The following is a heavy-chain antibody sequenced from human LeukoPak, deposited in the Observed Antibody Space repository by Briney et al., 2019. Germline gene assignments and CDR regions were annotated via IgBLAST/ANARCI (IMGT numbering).Heavy chain of an antibody. CDR3: ARERGYDLDYYYYGMDV. J-gene: IGHJ6*02. CDR2: ISSSSSYI. D-gene: IGHD5-12*01. CDR1: GFTFSSYS. Sequence: GGSLRLSCAASGFTFSSYSMNWVRQAPGKGLEWVSSISSSSSYIYYADSVKGRFTISRDNAKNSLYLQMNSLRAEDTAVYYCARERGYDLDYYYYGMDVWGQGTTVTVSS. V-gene: IGHV3-21*01.